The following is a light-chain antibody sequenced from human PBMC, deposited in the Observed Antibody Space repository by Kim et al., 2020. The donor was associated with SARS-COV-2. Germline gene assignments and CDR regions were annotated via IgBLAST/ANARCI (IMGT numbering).Light chain of an antibody. Sequence: VALGQTVRITGQGDSLRSYYASWYQQKPGQAPVLVIYGKNNRPSGIPDRFSGSSSGNTASLTITGAQAEDEADYYCNSRDSSGTWVFGGGTQLTVL. V-gene: IGLV3-19*01. CDR2: GKN. CDR3: NSRDSSGTWV. CDR1: SLRSYY. J-gene: IGLJ3*02.